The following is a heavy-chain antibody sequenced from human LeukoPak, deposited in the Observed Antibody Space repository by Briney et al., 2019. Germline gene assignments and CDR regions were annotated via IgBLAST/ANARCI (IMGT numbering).Heavy chain of an antibody. V-gene: IGHV4-39*01. CDR3: ARHSGHIYSSYDNYFDY. CDR2: IYYSGST. D-gene: IGHD5-12*01. CDR1: GGSVSSSSYY. J-gene: IGHJ4*02. Sequence: PSETLSLTCTVSGGSVSSSSYYWGWIRQPPGKGLEWIGSIYYSGSTYYNPSFKSRVTISVDTSKNQFSLNLSSVTAADTAVYYCARHSGHIYSSYDNYFDYWGQGTLVTVSS.